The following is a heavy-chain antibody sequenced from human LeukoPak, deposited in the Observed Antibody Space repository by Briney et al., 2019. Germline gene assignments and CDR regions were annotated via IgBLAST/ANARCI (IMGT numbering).Heavy chain of an antibody. J-gene: IGHJ4*02. CDR2: IKSKTDGWTT. D-gene: IGHD3-9*01. CDR1: GFTFSNAW. V-gene: IGHV3-15*01. Sequence: PGGSLRLSCAASGFTFSNAWMSWVRQAPGKGLEWVGRIKSKTDGWTTEYAAPVKGRVTISREDSKNTLYLQMNSLKTADTAVYYCTTDSHFDWLPLGRERDYWGQGTLVTVSS. CDR3: TTDSHFDWLPLGRERDY.